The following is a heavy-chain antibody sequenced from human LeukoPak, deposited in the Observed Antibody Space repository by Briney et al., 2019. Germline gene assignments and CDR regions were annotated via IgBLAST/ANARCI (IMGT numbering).Heavy chain of an antibody. Sequence: WASVKVSCKASGYTFTGYYMHWVRQATGQGLEWMGWMNPNSGNTGYAQKFQGRVTMTRNTSISTAYMELSSLRSEDTAVYYCARTKLPNWNDEVWFDPWGQGTLVTVSS. CDR3: ARTKLPNWNDEVWFDP. D-gene: IGHD1-1*01. CDR2: MNPNSGNT. CDR1: GYTFTGYY. J-gene: IGHJ5*02. V-gene: IGHV1-8*02.